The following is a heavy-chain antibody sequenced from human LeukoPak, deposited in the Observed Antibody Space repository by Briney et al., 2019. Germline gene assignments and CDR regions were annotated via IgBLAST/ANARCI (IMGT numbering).Heavy chain of an antibody. V-gene: IGHV3-7*01. CDR3: AKDGAYSSGWGDLDY. D-gene: IGHD6-19*01. CDR1: GFTFSTYW. J-gene: IGHJ4*02. CDR2: INQDGSEK. Sequence: GGSLRLSCAASGFTFSTYWMSSVREAPGKGLEWVANINQDGSEKYYADSVKGRFTISRDNSKNTLYLQMNSLRAEDTAVYYCAKDGAYSSGWGDLDYWGQGTLVTVSS.